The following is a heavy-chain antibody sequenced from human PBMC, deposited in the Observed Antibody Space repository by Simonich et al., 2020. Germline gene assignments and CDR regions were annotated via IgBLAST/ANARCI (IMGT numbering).Heavy chain of an antibody. CDR2: INPSTGGT. Sequence: QVQLVQSGAEVKKPGASVKVSCKASGYTFTGYYMHWVRQAPGQGLEWMGWINPSTGGTNYAQKFQGRVTMTRDTSISTAYMELSRLRSDDTAVYYCARAFYSGSYSFDPWGQGTLVTVSS. V-gene: IGHV1-2*02. CDR1: GYTFTGYY. CDR3: ARAFYSGSYSFDP. J-gene: IGHJ5*02. D-gene: IGHD1-26*01.